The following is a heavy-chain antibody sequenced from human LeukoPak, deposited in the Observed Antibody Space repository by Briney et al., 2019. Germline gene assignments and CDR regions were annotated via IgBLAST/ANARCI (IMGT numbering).Heavy chain of an antibody. Sequence: SETLSLTCAVYGGSFSSYYWIWIRQSPGKGLEWIGDINDSGGSNHHPSLKSRVTISLDTSKTQFSLKLTSVTSADTAVYFCARYVPDYGDYSGGFDIWGQGTMVTVSS. CDR2: INDSGGS. D-gene: IGHD4-17*01. J-gene: IGHJ3*02. CDR3: ARYVPDYGDYSGGFDI. V-gene: IGHV4-34*01. CDR1: GGSFSSYY.